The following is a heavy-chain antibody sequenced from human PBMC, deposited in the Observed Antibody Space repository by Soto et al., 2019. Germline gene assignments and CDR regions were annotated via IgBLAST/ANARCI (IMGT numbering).Heavy chain of an antibody. V-gene: IGHV1-2*04. CDR1: GYTFTGYY. Sequence: QVQLVQSGAEVKKPGASVKVSCKASGYTFTGYYMHWVRQAPGQGLEWMGWINPNSGGTNYAQKFQGWVTMTRDTSISTAYKEVSRLRSDDTAVYYCARGGDLYCSGGSCYSWFDPWCQGTLVTVSS. D-gene: IGHD2-15*01. CDR3: ARGGDLYCSGGSCYSWFDP. CDR2: INPNSGGT. J-gene: IGHJ5*02.